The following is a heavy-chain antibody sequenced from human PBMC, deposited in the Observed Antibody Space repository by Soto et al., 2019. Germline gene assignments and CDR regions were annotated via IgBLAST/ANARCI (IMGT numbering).Heavy chain of an antibody. CDR2: ISGSGVST. Sequence: EVQVLQSGGGLVQPGGSLRLSCEASGFTFSSYVMSWVRQAPGKGLEWVSGISGSGVSTYYANSGKGRFTISGDNSKNTLYLKMKSLRAEDTAISYCVTDCGNWSQGALVTVSA. CDR1: GFTFSSYV. J-gene: IGHJ4*02. D-gene: IGHD6-25*01. V-gene: IGHV3-23*01. CDR3: VTDCGN.